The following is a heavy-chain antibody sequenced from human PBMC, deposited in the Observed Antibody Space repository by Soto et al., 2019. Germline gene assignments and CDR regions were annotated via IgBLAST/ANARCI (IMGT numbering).Heavy chain of an antibody. D-gene: IGHD2-21*01. CDR2: MSYRGTT. J-gene: IGHJ4*02. CDR1: GGSISSSSPY. CDR3: ARDGGNGGDSEY. Sequence: QLQLQESGPRLVKPLETLSLTCTVSGGSISSSSPYWGWIRQPPGKGLEWIGSMSYRGTTYYNPSPKGRGTISAATPKNQFSLRLSSVIAADTAVYYCARDGGNGGDSEYWGQGTLVTVSS. V-gene: IGHV4-39*02.